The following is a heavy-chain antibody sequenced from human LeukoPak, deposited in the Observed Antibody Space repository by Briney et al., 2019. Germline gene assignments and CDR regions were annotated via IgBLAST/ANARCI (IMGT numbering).Heavy chain of an antibody. V-gene: IGHV3-74*01. CDR1: GITFTDYW. CDR3: ATEDYRGLRY. J-gene: IGHJ4*02. CDR2: IGIPGTYA. D-gene: IGHD4-11*01. Sequence: PGGSLRLSPATSGITFTDYWFHTVGEVPGQALVWFSHIGIPGTYATSAASGQGRFAISRDNATSTVYLQMHRLRAEDTAVYYCATEDYRGLRYWGQGTLLTVSS.